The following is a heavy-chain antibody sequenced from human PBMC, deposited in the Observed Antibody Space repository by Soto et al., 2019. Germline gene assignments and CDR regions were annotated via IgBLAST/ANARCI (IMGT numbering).Heavy chain of an antibody. Sequence: PGGSLRLSCAASGFTFSSYSMNLVRQAPGKGLEWVSSISSSSSYIYYADSVKGRLTISRDNAKNSLYLQINSLRAEDTAVYYCDREYQLLSPWFDTWGQATLVNVSS. D-gene: IGHD2-2*01. V-gene: IGHV3-21*01. CDR2: ISSSSSYI. CDR3: DREYQLLSPWFDT. J-gene: IGHJ5*02. CDR1: GFTFSSYS.